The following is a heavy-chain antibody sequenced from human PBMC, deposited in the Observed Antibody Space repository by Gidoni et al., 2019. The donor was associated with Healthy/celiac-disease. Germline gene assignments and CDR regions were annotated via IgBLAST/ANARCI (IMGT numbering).Heavy chain of an antibody. D-gene: IGHD6-19*01. CDR3: ARPNTAIGGWPPVGAFDI. J-gene: IGHJ3*02. CDR2: INPSGGST. CDR1: GYTFTSYY. Sequence: QVQLVQSGAEVKKPGASVKVSCKASGYTFTSYYMHWVRQAPGQGLEWMGIINPSGGSTSYAQKFQGRVTMTRDTSTSTVYMELSSLRSEDTAVYYCARPNTAIGGWPPVGAFDIWGQGTMVTVSS. V-gene: IGHV1-46*03.